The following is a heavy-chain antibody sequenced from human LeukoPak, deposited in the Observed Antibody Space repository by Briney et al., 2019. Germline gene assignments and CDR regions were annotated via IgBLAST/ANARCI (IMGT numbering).Heavy chain of an antibody. J-gene: IGHJ4*02. CDR3: ARGVHRRYYDSSAYFSD. CDR1: GYTFTSYD. Sequence: ASVKVSCKASGYTFTSYDINWVRQAPGQGLEWMGIINPSGGNTRYAQKFQGRVIMTRDMSTSTVYMELSSLRSEDTAVYYCARGVHRRYYDSSAYFSDWGQGTLVTVSS. D-gene: IGHD3-22*01. CDR2: INPSGGNT. V-gene: IGHV1-46*01.